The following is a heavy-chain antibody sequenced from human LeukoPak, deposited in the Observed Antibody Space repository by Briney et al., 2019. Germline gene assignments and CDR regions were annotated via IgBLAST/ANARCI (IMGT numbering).Heavy chain of an antibody. D-gene: IGHD7-27*01. Sequence: ASVKVSCKASGYTFTNYDINWVRQATGQGLEWMGWMGSNSGDTGCAQKFQDRVTMTRDTFISTAYMELNNVRSEDTAVYYCVRGPPNWGFDYWGQGTLVTVSS. CDR3: VRGPPNWGFDY. J-gene: IGHJ4*02. CDR1: GYTFTNYD. V-gene: IGHV1-8*01. CDR2: MGSNSGDT.